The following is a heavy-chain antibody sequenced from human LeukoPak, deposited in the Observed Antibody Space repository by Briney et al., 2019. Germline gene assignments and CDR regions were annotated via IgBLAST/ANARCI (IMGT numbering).Heavy chain of an antibody. Sequence: TSETLSLTCTVSGYSISSGYYWGWIRQPPGKGLEWIGSIYHSGSTYYNPSLKSRVTISVDTSKNQFSLKLSSVTAADTAVYYCARQRFYDFWSGPDFDYWGQGTLVTVSS. CDR3: ARQRFYDFWSGPDFDY. J-gene: IGHJ4*02. V-gene: IGHV4-38-2*02. CDR2: IYHSGST. CDR1: GYSISSGYY. D-gene: IGHD3-3*01.